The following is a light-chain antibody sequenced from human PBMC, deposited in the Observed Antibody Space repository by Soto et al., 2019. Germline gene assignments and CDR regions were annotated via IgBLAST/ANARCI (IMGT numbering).Light chain of an antibody. CDR1: QSISSW. Sequence: DIQMTQSPSTLSASVGDRVIITCRASQSISSWLAWYQQKPGKAPNLLIYKASTLKSGVPSRFSGSGSGTEFTLTISSLQPEDLATYYCQQYDNESWTFGQGTKVEIK. J-gene: IGKJ1*01. V-gene: IGKV1-5*03. CDR2: KAS. CDR3: QQYDNESWT.